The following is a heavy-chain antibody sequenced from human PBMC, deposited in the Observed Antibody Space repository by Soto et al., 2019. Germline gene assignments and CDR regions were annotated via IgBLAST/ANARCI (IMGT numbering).Heavy chain of an antibody. CDR2: IYWDDDK. J-gene: IGHJ4*02. Sequence: QITLKESGPTLVKPTQTLTLTCTFSGFSLSTSGVGVGWIRQPPGKALEWLALIYWDDDKRYSPSLKSRLTIXKXTXXNQVVLTMTNMDPVDTATYYCAHSRYSSGWGGFDYWGQGTLVTVSS. V-gene: IGHV2-5*02. CDR1: GFSLSTSGVG. D-gene: IGHD6-19*01. CDR3: AHSRYSSGWGGFDY.